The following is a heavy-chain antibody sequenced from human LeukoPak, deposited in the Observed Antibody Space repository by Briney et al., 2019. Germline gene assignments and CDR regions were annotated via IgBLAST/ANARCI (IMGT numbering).Heavy chain of an antibody. Sequence: PSETLSLTCTVSGGSISSYYWSWIRQPPGKGLEWIGYISYTGRTNYNPSLKSRVTIAADTSKNHFSLKLSSVTAADTAVYYCARDPYGDYRIDYWGQGTLVTVSS. J-gene: IGHJ4*02. V-gene: IGHV4-59*01. CDR1: GGSISSYY. CDR2: ISYTGRT. CDR3: ARDPYGDYRIDY. D-gene: IGHD4-17*01.